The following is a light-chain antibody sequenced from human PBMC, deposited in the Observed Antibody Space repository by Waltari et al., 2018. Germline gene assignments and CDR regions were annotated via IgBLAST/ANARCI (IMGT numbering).Light chain of an antibody. V-gene: IGKV3D-15*01. J-gene: IGKJ1*01. Sequence: EIVMTQSPATLSVSPGESATLSCRASQRVSSTFAWYQQKPGQAPRLLIYSTSTRATGIPARFSGSGSGTEFTLTISSLQSEDFAIYYCQQYNYWPWTFGQGTRVEIK. CDR1: QRVSST. CDR2: STS. CDR3: QQYNYWPWT.